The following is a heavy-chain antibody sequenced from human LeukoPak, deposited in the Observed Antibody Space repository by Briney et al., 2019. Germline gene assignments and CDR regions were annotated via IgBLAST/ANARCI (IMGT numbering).Heavy chain of an antibody. CDR2: IYTSGST. J-gene: IGHJ6*03. CDR1: GGFICSYY. Sequence: PSVTLSLTCAVCGGFICSYYWMCVREPAGKGVVWIGRIYTSGSTNYNPSLKSRVTMSVDTSKNQFSLKLSSVTAADTAVYYCARLGVVPAAIDYYYYMDVWGKGTTVTVSS. V-gene: IGHV4-59*10. D-gene: IGHD2-2*02. CDR3: ARLGVVPAAIDYYYYMDV.